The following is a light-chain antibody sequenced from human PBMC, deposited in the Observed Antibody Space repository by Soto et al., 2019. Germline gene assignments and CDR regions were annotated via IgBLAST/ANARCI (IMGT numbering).Light chain of an antibody. Sequence: VIWITQSPSLLSASTGDIVTISCRMSQGISSYLGWYQQKPGEAPKLLIYYASALPRGVPSRFSGXGSGTKXXLXTASLQPDDFATYYCQQYETFSGTIGPGTKV. J-gene: IGKJ1*01. CDR3: QQYETFSGT. V-gene: IGKV1D-8*01. CDR2: YAS. CDR1: QGISSY.